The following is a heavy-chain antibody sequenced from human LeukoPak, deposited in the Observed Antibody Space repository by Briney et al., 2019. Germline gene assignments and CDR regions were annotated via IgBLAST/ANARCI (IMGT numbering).Heavy chain of an antibody. D-gene: IGHD5-18*01. CDR3: ARPIDIVDTAILGTPYWFDP. J-gene: IGHJ5*02. Sequence: GESLKISCKGSGYSFTTYWIGWVRQMPGKGLEWMGIIYPGDSETRYSPSFQGQVTMSADKSISTAYLQWSSLKASDTAMYYCARPIDIVDTAILGTPYWFDPWGQGTLVTVSS. CDR2: IYPGDSET. V-gene: IGHV5-51*01. CDR1: GYSFTTYW.